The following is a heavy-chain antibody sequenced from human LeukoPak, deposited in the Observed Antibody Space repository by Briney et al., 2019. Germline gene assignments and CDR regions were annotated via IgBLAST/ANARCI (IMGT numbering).Heavy chain of an antibody. CDR2: IYYSGST. CDR3: AREEVPHGFDI. V-gene: IGHV4-59*01. CDR1: GGSISSYY. Sequence: SETLSLTCSVSGGSISSYYWSWIRQPPGKGLEWIGYIYYSGSTNYNPSLKSRVTMSLDTSKNQFSLKLSSVTAADTAVYYCAREEVPHGFDIWGQGTMVTVSS. J-gene: IGHJ3*02.